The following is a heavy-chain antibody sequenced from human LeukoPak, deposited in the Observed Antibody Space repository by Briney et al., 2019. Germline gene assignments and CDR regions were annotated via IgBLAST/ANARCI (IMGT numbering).Heavy chain of an antibody. CDR1: GYSISSGYY. J-gene: IGHJ4*02. CDR2: IYDSGST. CDR3: ARDPGVVVVPAAPRGSSEVSDY. D-gene: IGHD2-2*01. V-gene: IGHV4-38-2*02. Sequence: SETLSLTCAVSGYSISSGYYWGWIRQPPGKGLEWIGSIYDSGSTYYNPSLKSRVTISVDTSKNQFSLKLSSVTAADTAVYYCARDPGVVVVPAAPRGSSEVSDYWGQGTLVTVSS.